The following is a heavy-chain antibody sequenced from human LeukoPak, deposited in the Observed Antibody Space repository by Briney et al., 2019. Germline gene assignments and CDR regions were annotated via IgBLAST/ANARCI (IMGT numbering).Heavy chain of an antibody. Sequence: TSETLSLTCTVSGGSISSYYWSWLRQPPGKGLEWIGYTYYSGSTNYNPSLKSRVTISVDTSKNQFSLKLSSVTAADTAVYYCARDHYDSSGYSAYWYFDLWGRGTLVTVSS. J-gene: IGHJ2*01. D-gene: IGHD3-22*01. V-gene: IGHV4-59*01. CDR1: GGSISSYY. CDR3: ARDHYDSSGYSAYWYFDL. CDR2: TYYSGST.